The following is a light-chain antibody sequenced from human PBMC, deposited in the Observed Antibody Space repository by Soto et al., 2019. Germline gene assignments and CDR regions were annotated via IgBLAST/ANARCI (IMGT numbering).Light chain of an antibody. CDR1: QSVSSD. Sequence: EIVMTQSPATLSVSPGERATLSCRASQSVSSDLAWYQQRPGQAPSLLIYGASTRATGIPARFSGSGSGTEFTLTISSLQSXXVXXXXCQQYNKWPPRFTFGPGTKVEIK. V-gene: IGKV3-15*01. CDR3: QQYNKWPPRFT. J-gene: IGKJ3*01. CDR2: GAS.